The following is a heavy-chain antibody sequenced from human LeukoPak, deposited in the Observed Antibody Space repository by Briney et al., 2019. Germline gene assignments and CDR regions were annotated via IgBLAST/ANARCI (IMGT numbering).Heavy chain of an antibody. J-gene: IGHJ6*03. CDR2: ISWNSGSI. Sequence: GGSLRLSCAASGFTFDDYAMHWVRQAPGKGLEWVSGISWNSGSIGYADSVKGRFTISRDNAKNSLYLQMNSLRAEEMALYYCAKEAAVAGQYYYYYYMDVWGKGTTVTVSS. D-gene: IGHD6-19*01. CDR1: GFTFDDYA. CDR3: AKEAAVAGQYYYYYYMDV. V-gene: IGHV3-9*03.